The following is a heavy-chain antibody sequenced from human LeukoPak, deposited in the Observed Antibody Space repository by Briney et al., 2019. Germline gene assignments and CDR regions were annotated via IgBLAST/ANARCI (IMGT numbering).Heavy chain of an antibody. J-gene: IGHJ5*02. Sequence: SETLSLTCTVSGGSISSYYWSWIRQPAGKGLEWIGRIYTSGSTNHNPSLKSRVTMSVDTSKNQFSLKLSSVTAADTAVYYCARGIRGYSSSPSPPNWFDPWGQRTLVTLSS. V-gene: IGHV4-4*07. CDR1: GGSISSYY. CDR2: IYTSGST. CDR3: ARGIRGYSSSPSPPNWFDP. D-gene: IGHD6-13*01.